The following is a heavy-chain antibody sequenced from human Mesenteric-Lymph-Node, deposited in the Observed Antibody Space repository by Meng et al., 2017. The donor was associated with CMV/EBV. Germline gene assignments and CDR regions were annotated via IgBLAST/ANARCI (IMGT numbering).Heavy chain of an antibody. CDR2: IYSGGSST. V-gene: IGHV3-23*03. J-gene: IGHJ3*02. Sequence: LSLTCAASGFTFSSYTMSWVRQAPGEGLEWVSLIYSGGSSTAYADSVKGRFTVSRDNSKNTLYLQMTSLRAEDTAVYYCAKDHIVGPSSDAFDIWGQGTMVTVSS. CDR1: GFTFSSYT. D-gene: IGHD1-26*01. CDR3: AKDHIVGPSSDAFDI.